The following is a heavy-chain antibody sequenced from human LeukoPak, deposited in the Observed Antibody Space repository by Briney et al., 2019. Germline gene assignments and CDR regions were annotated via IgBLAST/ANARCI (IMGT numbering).Heavy chain of an antibody. Sequence: GGSLRLSCAASGFTFSSYSMNWVRQAPGKGLEWVSSISSSSTYIYCADSLKGRFTISRDNAKNSLYLQMNSLRVEDTAVYYCAKGNFGDYGADYWGQGTLVTVSS. CDR2: ISSSSTYI. J-gene: IGHJ4*02. V-gene: IGHV3-21*01. D-gene: IGHD4-17*01. CDR1: GFTFSSYS. CDR3: AKGNFGDYGADY.